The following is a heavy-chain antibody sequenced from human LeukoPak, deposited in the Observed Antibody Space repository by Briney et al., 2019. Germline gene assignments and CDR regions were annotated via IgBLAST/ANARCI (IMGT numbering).Heavy chain of an antibody. CDR2: INSNGGST. D-gene: IGHD1-26*01. CDR3: ARGPGSYYYCYGVDV. CDR1: GFTFSSYA. V-gene: IGHV3-64*01. Sequence: GGSLRLSCAASGFTFSSYAMHWVRQAPGKGLEYVSAINSNGGSTYYANSVKGRFTISRDNSKNTLYLQMGSLRAEDMAVYYCARGPGSYYYCYGVDVWGQGTTVTVSS. J-gene: IGHJ6*02.